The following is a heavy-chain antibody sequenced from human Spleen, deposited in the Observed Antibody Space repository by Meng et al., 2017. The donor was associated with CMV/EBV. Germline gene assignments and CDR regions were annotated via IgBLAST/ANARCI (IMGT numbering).Heavy chain of an antibody. CDR1: GFTFSNYW. Sequence: GGSLRLSCAASGFTFSNYWMSWVRQAPGKGLEWVANIKPDGSVKYYLDSVKGRFTVSRDNAENSLYLQMNTLRAEDTAVYYCARAGIAEAGDYWGQGTLVTVSS. V-gene: IGHV3-7*01. D-gene: IGHD6-13*01. CDR3: ARAGIAEAGDY. CDR2: IKPDGSVK. J-gene: IGHJ4*02.